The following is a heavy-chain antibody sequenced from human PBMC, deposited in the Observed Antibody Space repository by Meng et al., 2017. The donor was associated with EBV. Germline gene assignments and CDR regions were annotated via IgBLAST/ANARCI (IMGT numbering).Heavy chain of an antibody. Sequence: QLQLQESGPGLVKPSETLSFTFTGSGGYISSSSYYWGWIRQPPGKGLEWIGSIYYSGSTYYNPSLKSRVTISVDTSKNQFSLKLSSVTAADTAVYYCARSSPVRFGELSNWGQGTLVTVST. J-gene: IGHJ4*02. V-gene: IGHV4-39*07. CDR1: GGYISSSSYY. CDR2: IYYSGST. D-gene: IGHD3-10*01. CDR3: ARSSPVRFGELSN.